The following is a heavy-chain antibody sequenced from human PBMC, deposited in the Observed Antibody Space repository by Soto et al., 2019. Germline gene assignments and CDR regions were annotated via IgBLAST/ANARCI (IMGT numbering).Heavy chain of an antibody. Sequence: QVQLVQSGAEVKKPGSSVKVSCKASGGTFSSYAISWVRQAPGQGLEWMGGIIPIFGTANYAQKFQGRVTITEDESTSTAYMELSSLRSEDTAVYYCAREGGGYCSSTSCYSPGYYYGMDVWGQGTTVTVSS. CDR3: AREGGGYCSSTSCYSPGYYYGMDV. J-gene: IGHJ6*02. D-gene: IGHD2-2*02. CDR2: IIPIFGTA. V-gene: IGHV1-69*01. CDR1: GGTFSSYA.